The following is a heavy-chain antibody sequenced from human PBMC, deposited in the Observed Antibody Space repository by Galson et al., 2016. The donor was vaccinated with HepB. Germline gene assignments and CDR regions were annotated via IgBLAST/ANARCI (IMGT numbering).Heavy chain of an antibody. J-gene: IGHJ4*02. D-gene: IGHD5-24*01. CDR2: IFYSGST. CDR1: GYPISGGYY. Sequence: SETLSLTCAVSGYPISGGYYWVWIRQPPGKGLEWIGSIFYSGSTNYNPSLKSRVTISLDMSKNQFTLKLTSVTAADTAVYYCARAAEMAPAGRPYFFDYWGQGTLVTVSS. CDR3: ARAAEMAPAGRPYFFDY. V-gene: IGHV4-61*08.